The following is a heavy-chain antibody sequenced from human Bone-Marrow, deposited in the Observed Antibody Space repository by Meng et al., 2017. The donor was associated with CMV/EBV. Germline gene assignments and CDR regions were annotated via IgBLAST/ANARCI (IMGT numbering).Heavy chain of an antibody. CDR2: INPSGGST. CDR1: GYTFTSYY. D-gene: IGHD2-2*01. V-gene: IGHV1-46*01. J-gene: IGHJ5*02. Sequence: ASVKVSCKASGYTFTSYYMHWVRQAPGQGLEWMGIINPSGGSTSYAQKFQGRVTMTRDTSTSTVYMELSSLRSEDTAVYYCARDRGYCSSTSCQPTNNWFDPWGQGTLVTVYS. CDR3: ARDRGYCSSTSCQPTNNWFDP.